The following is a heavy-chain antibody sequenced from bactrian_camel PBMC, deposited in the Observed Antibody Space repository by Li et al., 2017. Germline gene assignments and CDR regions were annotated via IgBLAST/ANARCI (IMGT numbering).Heavy chain of an antibody. CDR3: ATDTCPDTWYQGPHDKKQYHY. Sequence: HVQLVESGGGSVQAGGSLRLPCAASGYNVSRMCMGWFRQQAPGKEREGVAGVDSDGTTSIVGSVKGRFTISKDNAKNTLYLQMNSLKPEDTAMYYCATDTCPDTWYQGPHDKKQYHYWGQGTQVTVS. CDR1: GYNVSRMC. V-gene: IGHV3S53*01. D-gene: IGHD6*01. CDR2: VDSDGTT. J-gene: IGHJ4*01.